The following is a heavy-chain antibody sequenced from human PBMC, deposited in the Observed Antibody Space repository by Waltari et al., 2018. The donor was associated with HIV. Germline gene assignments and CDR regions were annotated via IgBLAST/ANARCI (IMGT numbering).Heavy chain of an antibody. Sequence: EVQLLESGGGLVQPGGSLRLSCAASGFTFSPSAMSWVRQAPGKGLEWVSVISGSRRSTYYADSVKGRFTISRDNPKNTLYLQMNSLRAEDTAVYYCAKDMLNNSGVDYWGQGTLVTVSS. CDR3: AKDMLNNSGVDY. J-gene: IGHJ4*02. CDR1: GFTFSPSA. D-gene: IGHD6-19*01. CDR2: ISGSRRST. V-gene: IGHV3-23*01.